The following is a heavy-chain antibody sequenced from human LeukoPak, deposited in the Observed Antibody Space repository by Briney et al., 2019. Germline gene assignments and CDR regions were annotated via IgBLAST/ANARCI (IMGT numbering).Heavy chain of an antibody. Sequence: PSETLSLTCTVSGYSISSGYYWGWIRQPPGKGLEWIGSIYHSGSTYYNPSLKSRVTISVDTSKNQFSLKLSSVTAADTAVYYCARDGTPVAGTLDVWGQGTTVTVSS. J-gene: IGHJ6*02. CDR2: IYHSGST. CDR1: GYSISSGYY. CDR3: ARDGTPVAGTLDV. V-gene: IGHV4-38-2*02. D-gene: IGHD6-19*01.